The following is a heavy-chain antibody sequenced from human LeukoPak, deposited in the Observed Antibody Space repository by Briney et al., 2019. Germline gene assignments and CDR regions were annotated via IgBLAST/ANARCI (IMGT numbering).Heavy chain of an antibody. D-gene: IGHD2-15*01. V-gene: IGHV4-34*01. CDR1: GGSFSGYY. Sequence: SETLSLTCAVYGGSFSGYYWRWIRQPPGKGLEWIGEINHSGSTNYNPSLKSRVTISVDTSKNQFSLKLSSVTAADTAVYYCARSWVVAATGWFDPWGQGTLVTVSS. CDR3: ARSWVVAATGWFDP. CDR2: INHSGST. J-gene: IGHJ5*02.